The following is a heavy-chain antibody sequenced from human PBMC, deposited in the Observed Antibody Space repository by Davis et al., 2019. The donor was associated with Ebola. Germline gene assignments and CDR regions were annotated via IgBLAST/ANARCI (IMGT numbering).Heavy chain of an antibody. Sequence: SVKVSCKASGGTFSSYAISWVRQAPGQGLDWMGGIIPVFGIPKYAQKFQGRVTITADKSTSTAYMELSSLRSEDTAVYYCARDRYSDGSGYFFEQSHWGQGTLVTVSS. CDR2: IIPVFGIP. J-gene: IGHJ4*02. CDR3: ARDRYSDGSGYFFEQSH. V-gene: IGHV1-69*10. CDR1: GGTFSSYA. D-gene: IGHD3-22*01.